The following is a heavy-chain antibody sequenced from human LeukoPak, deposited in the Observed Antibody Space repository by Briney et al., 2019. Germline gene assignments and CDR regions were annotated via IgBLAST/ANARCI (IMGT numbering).Heavy chain of an antibody. CDR1: GGSISSSSYY. Sequence: KPSETLSLTCTVSGGSISSSSYYWGWIRQPPGKGLEWIGSIYYSGSTYYNPSLKSRVTISLDMSKSQFPLRLTSVTAADTAVYYCARAVTSGYFYYFYMDVWGKGTTVTVS. D-gene: IGHD4-17*01. CDR3: ARAVTSGYFYYFYMDV. J-gene: IGHJ6*03. V-gene: IGHV4-39*06. CDR2: IYYSGST.